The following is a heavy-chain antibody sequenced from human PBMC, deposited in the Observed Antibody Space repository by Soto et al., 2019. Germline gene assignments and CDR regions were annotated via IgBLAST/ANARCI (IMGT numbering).Heavy chain of an antibody. CDR3: AKDRYYGSGSFDYYYYGMDV. J-gene: IGHJ6*02. CDR2: ISYDGSNK. Sequence: GGSLRLSCAASGFTFSSYGMHWVRQAPGKGLEWVAVISYDGSNKYYADSVKGRFTISRDNSKNTLYLQMNSLRAEDTAVYYCAKDRYYGSGSFDYYYYGMDVWGQGTTVTVSS. D-gene: IGHD3-10*01. CDR1: GFTFSSYG. V-gene: IGHV3-30*18.